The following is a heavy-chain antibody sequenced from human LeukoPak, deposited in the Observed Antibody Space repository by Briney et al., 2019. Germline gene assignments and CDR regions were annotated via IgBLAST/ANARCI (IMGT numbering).Heavy chain of an antibody. V-gene: IGHV5-51*04. J-gene: IGHJ4*02. CDR3: ARAYQTITVAGSFSFYFDY. D-gene: IGHD6-19*01. Sequence: GESLKISCKGSGYSFISYWIGWVRQMPGKGLEWMGIIYPGDSDTRYSPSFQGQVTISADKPISTAYLQWSSLKASDTAMYYCARAYQTITVAGSFSFYFDYWGQGTLVTVSS. CDR2: IYPGDSDT. CDR1: GYSFISYW.